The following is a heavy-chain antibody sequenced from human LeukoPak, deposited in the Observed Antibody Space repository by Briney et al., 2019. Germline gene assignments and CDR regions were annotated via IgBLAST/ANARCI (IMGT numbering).Heavy chain of an antibody. Sequence: PSETLSLTCTVSGGSISSSSYYWGWIRQPPGKGLEWIGYIYYSGSTNYNPSLKSRVTISVDTSKNQFSLKLSSVTAADAAVYYCARRASMTRYYYYMDVWGKGTTVTVSS. J-gene: IGHJ6*03. D-gene: IGHD4-11*01. CDR3: ARRASMTRYYYYMDV. V-gene: IGHV4-61*05. CDR1: GGSISSSSYY. CDR2: IYYSGST.